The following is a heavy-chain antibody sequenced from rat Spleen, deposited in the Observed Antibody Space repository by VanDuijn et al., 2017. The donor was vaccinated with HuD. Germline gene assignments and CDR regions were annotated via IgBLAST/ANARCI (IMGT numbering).Heavy chain of an antibody. CDR2: ISYDGGST. D-gene: IGHD1-1*01. CDR1: GFTFSDYY. CDR3: TTDPIYYMAPYYFDY. V-gene: IGHV5-20*01. J-gene: IGHJ2*01. Sequence: EVQLVESGGGLVQPGRSLKLSCAASGFTFSDYYMAWVRQAPTKGLEWVASISYDGGSTYYRDSVKGRFTISRDNAKSSLYLQMDSRRSEDTATYTITTDPIYYMAPYYFDYWGQEFMVTVSS.